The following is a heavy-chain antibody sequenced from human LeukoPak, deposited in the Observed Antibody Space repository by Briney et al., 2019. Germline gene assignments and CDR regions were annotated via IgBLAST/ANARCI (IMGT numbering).Heavy chain of an antibody. J-gene: IGHJ5*02. V-gene: IGHV4-61*02. CDR2: IYTSGST. D-gene: IGHD3-9*01. Sequence: SETLSLTCTVSGGSISSGSYYWSWIRQPAGKGLEWLGRIYTSGSTNYNPSLKSRATISVDTSKNQFSLKLSSVTAADTAVYYCARGYPRTYYDILTGPDWFDPWGQGTLVTVSS. CDR1: GGSISSGSYY. CDR3: ARGYPRTYYDILTGPDWFDP.